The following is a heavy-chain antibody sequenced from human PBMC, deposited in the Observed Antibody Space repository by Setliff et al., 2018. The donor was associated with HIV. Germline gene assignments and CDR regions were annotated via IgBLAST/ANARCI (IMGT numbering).Heavy chain of an antibody. CDR2: IFNDGRT. V-gene: IGHV4-39*02. J-gene: IGHJ4*02. Sequence: SETLSLTCTVSGGSISSSSYYWGWIRQPPGKGLEWIGSIFNDGRTYYNPSLKSRVTIPMDTSTSQFSLKLTSVTAADTAVYFCAREPDYWSQGTLVTVSS. CDR3: AREPDY. CDR1: GGSISSSSYY.